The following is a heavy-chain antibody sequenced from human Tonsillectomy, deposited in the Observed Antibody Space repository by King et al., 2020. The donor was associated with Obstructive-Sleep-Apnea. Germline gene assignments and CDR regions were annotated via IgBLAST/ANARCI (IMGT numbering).Heavy chain of an antibody. CDR2: IWYDGSNK. J-gene: IGHJ6*02. Sequence: VQLVESGGGVVQPGRSLRLSCAASGFTFSSYGMHWVRQAPGKGLEWVAGIWYDGSNKYYADSVKGRFTISRDNSKNTLYLQMNSLRAEDTAVYYRARDQYYGSGSTFYYYYGMDVWGQGTTVTVSS. D-gene: IGHD3-10*01. V-gene: IGHV3-33*01. CDR1: GFTFSSYG. CDR3: ARDQYYGSGSTFYYYYGMDV.